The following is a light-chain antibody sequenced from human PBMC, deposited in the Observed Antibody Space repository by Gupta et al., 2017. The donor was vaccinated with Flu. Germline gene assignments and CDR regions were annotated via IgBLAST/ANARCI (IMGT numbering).Light chain of an antibody. J-gene: IGLJ3*02. Sequence: SITISCTGTSSDVGGYNYVSWHQQHPGNAPKLMIYDVSKRPAGVSNRFSGSKSGNTASLTISGLQAEDEADYYCSAYTSSSTWVFGGGTKLTVL. CDR1: SSDVGGYNY. CDR3: SAYTSSSTWV. V-gene: IGLV2-14*04. CDR2: DVS.